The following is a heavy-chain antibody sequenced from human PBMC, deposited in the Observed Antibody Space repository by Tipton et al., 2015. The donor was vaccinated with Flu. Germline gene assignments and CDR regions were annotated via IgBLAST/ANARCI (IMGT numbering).Heavy chain of an antibody. J-gene: IGHJ5*02. Sequence: TLSLTCTVSGGSISSGDYYWSWIRQPPGKGLEWIGYIYYSGSTYYNPSLKSRVTISVDTSKNQFSLKLSSVTAADTAVYYCARDLEPPGWFDPWGQGTLVTVSS. CDR2: IYYSGST. D-gene: IGHD1-1*01. V-gene: IGHV4-30-4*01. CDR3: ARDLEPPGWFDP. CDR1: GGSISSGDYY.